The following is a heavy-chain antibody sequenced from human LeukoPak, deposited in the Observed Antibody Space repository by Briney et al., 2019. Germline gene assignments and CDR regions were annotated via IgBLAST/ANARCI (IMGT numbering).Heavy chain of an antibody. D-gene: IGHD3-22*01. Sequence: NLGESLKISCKGSGYSFTSYWIGWVRQMPGKGLEWMGIIYPGDSDTRYSPSFQGQVTISADKSISTAYLQWSSLKASDTAMYYCARPLQYYYDSSGRRKDDAFDIWGQGTMVTVSS. CDR3: ARPLQYYYDSSGRRKDDAFDI. J-gene: IGHJ3*02. CDR1: GYSFTSYW. V-gene: IGHV5-51*01. CDR2: IYPGDSDT.